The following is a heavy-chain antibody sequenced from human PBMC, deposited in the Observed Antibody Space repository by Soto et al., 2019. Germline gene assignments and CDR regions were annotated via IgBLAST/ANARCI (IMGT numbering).Heavy chain of an antibody. D-gene: IGHD3-22*01. J-gene: IGHJ6*02. CDR3: AAGYYDSSGLAELPYGMDV. CDR2: IVVGSGNT. Sequence: SVKVSCKASGFTFTSSAVQWLLQARGQRLEWIGWIVVGSGNTNYAQKFQERVTITRDMSTSTAYMELSSLRSEDTAVYYCAAGYYDSSGLAELPYGMDVWGQGTTVTGSS. V-gene: IGHV1-58*01. CDR1: GFTFTSSA.